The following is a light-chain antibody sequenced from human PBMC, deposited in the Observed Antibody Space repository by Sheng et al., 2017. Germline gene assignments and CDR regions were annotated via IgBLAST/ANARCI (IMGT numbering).Light chain of an antibody. CDR1: QSVLFNSNNRNY. CDR3: QQYYSSPLT. Sequence: DIMMTQSPDSLAVSLGERATINCKSSQSVLFNSNNRNYLAWYQQKPGQSPKLLLYWASTRESGVPDRFSGSGSGTDFTLTISSLQAEDVAVYYCQQYYSSPLTFGGGTKVEIK. CDR2: WAS. J-gene: IGKJ4*01. V-gene: IGKV4-1*01.